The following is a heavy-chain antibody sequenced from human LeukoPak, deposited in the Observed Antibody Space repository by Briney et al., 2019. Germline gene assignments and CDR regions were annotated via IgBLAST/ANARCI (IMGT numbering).Heavy chain of an antibody. CDR3: ARGGRGRWTLYYYYMDV. CDR1: GGTFNSYA. D-gene: IGHD3/OR15-3a*01. CDR2: MNPNSGNT. V-gene: IGHV1-8*02. J-gene: IGHJ6*03. Sequence: ASVKVSCKASGGTFNSYAISWVRHATGQWLEWMGWMNPNSGNTCYAQKFQGRVTMTRNTSISTAYMELSSLRSEDTAVYYCARGGRGRWTLYYYYMDVWGKGTTVTISS.